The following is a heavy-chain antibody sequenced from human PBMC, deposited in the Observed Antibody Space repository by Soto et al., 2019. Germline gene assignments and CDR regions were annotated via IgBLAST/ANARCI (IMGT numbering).Heavy chain of an antibody. CDR3: ARAGIAVAGTTWNPNNTWFDP. CDR1: GYTFTSYY. D-gene: IGHD6-19*01. CDR2: INPSGGST. Sequence: ASVKVSCKASGYTFTSYYMHWVRQAPGQGLEWMGIINPSGGSTSYAQRFQGRVTMTRDTSTSTVYMELSSLRSEDTAVYYCARAGIAVAGTTWNPNNTWFDPWGQGTLVTVSS. V-gene: IGHV1-46*01. J-gene: IGHJ5*02.